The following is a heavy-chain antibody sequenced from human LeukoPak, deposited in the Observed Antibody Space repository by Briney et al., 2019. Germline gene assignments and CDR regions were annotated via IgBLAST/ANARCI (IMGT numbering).Heavy chain of an antibody. CDR3: ARDGIWYYDILTGYYPPYYFDY. CDR2: ISAYNGNT. J-gene: IGHJ4*02. D-gene: IGHD3-9*01. Sequence: ASVKVSCKASGYTFTSYGISWVRQAPGQGLEWMGWISAYNGNTNYAQKLQGRVTMTTDTSTSTAYMELRSLRSDDTAVYYCARDGIWYYDILTGYYPPYYFDYWGQGTLVTVSS. CDR1: GYTFTSYG. V-gene: IGHV1-18*01.